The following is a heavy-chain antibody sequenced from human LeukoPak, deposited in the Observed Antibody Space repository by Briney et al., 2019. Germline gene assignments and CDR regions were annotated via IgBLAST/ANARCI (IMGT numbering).Heavy chain of an antibody. CDR3: ARDETGSGGSYYGMDV. D-gene: IGHD3-10*01. CDR1: GFTFSSYA. V-gene: IGHV3-30-3*01. Sequence: GGSMRLSCAASGFTFSSYAMHWVRQAPGKGLEWVAVISYDGSNKYYADSVKGRFTISRDNSKNTLYLQMNSLRAEDTALYYCARDETGSGGSYYGMDVWGQGTTVTVSS. J-gene: IGHJ6*02. CDR2: ISYDGSNK.